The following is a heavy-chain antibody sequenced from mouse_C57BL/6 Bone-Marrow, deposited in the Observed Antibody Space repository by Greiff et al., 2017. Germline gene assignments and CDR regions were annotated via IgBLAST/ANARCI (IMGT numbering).Heavy chain of an antibody. Sequence: VQLQQSGAELARPGSSVKLSCKASGYTFTSYGISWVKQRTGQGLEWIGEIYPRSGNTYYNEKFKGKATLTADKSSSTAYMELRSLPSEDSAVXVCARLARFAYWGQGTLVTVSA. CDR2: IYPRSGNT. J-gene: IGHJ3*01. CDR3: ARLARFAY. V-gene: IGHV1-81*01. CDR1: GYTFTSYG.